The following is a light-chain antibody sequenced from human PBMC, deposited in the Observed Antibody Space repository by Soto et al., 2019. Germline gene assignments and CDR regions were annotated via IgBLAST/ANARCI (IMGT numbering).Light chain of an antibody. CDR3: AAWDDSLNGWV. CDR1: SSDVGGYDY. CDR2: EVT. V-gene: IGLV2-8*01. Sequence: QSALTQPPSASGSPGQSVTISCTGTSSDVGGYDYVSWYQQHPGKAPKLMIYEVTIRPSGVSDRFSGSKSGNTASLTVSGLQAEDEADYFCAAWDDSLNGWVFGGGTQLTVL. J-gene: IGLJ3*02.